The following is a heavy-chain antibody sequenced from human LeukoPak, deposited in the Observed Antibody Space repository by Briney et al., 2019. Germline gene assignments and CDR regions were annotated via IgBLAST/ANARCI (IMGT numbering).Heavy chain of an antibody. D-gene: IGHD1-26*01. V-gene: IGHV1-24*01. Sequence: ASVKVSCKVSGYTLTELSMHWVRQAPGKGLEWMGGFDPEDGATIYAQKFQGRVTMTEDTSTDTAYMELSSLRSEDTAVYYCATDQGGVGANPFDYWGQGTLVTVSS. CDR2: FDPEDGAT. J-gene: IGHJ4*02. CDR1: GYTLTELS. CDR3: ATDQGGVGANPFDY.